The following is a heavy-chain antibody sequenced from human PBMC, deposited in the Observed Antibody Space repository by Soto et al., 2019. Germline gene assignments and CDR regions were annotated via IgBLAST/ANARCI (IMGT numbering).Heavy chain of an antibody. CDR2: MNPNSGNT. CDR3: VRKYYYDFWSAYFGGAFDI. J-gene: IGHJ3*02. Sequence: QVQLVQSGAEVKKPGASVKVSCKASGYTYSSYDINWVRQATGQGLEWVGWMNPNSGNTGYARKFQGRVTMTRNTSISTAYMELSSLRSEDTAVYYCVRKYYYDFWSAYFGGAFDIWGQWTMVTVSS. V-gene: IGHV1-8*01. CDR1: GYTYSSYD. D-gene: IGHD3-3*01.